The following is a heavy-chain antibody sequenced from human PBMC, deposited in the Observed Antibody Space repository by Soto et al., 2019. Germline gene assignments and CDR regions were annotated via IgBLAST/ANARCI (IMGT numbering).Heavy chain of an antibody. J-gene: IGHJ3*02. CDR2: IYYSGST. V-gene: IGHV4-39*01. Sequence: SETLSLTCTVSGGSISSSSYYWGWIRQPPGKGLEWIGSIYYSGSTYYNPSLKSRVTISVDTSKNQFSLKLSSVTAADTAVYYCARGPYDFWSFYYSFHPKNDAFDIWGQGSMDTGSS. CDR1: GGSISSSSYY. D-gene: IGHD3-3*01. CDR3: ARGPYDFWSFYYSFHPKNDAFDI.